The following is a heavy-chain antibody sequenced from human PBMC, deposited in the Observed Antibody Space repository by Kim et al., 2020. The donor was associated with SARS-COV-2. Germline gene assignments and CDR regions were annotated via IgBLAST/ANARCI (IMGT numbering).Heavy chain of an antibody. J-gene: IGHJ6*02. Sequence: PKSRVTISVDTSKNQFSRKLSSVTAEDTAVYYCARHRTAGTSYYYYGMDVWGQGTTVTVSS. D-gene: IGHD6-13*01. V-gene: IGHV4-39*01. CDR3: ARHRTAGTSYYYYGMDV.